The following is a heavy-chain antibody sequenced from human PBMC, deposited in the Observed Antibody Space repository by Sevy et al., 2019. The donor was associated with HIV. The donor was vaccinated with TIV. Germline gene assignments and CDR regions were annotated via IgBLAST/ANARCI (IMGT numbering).Heavy chain of an antibody. J-gene: IGHJ6*03. V-gene: IGHV3-74*01. CDR3: ARVTGSSSPNYYYYMDV. CDR1: GFTFSSYW. D-gene: IGHD6-13*01. Sequence: GGSLRLSCAASGFTFSSYWMHWVRQAPGKGLVWVSRINSDGSSTSYADSVKGRFTISRDNAKNTQYLQMNSLRAEDTAVYYCARVTGSSSPNYYYYMDVWGKGTTVTVSS. CDR2: INSDGSST.